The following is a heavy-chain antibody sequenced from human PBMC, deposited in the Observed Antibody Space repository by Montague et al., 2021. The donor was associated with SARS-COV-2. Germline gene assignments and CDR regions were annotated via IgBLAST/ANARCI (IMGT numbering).Heavy chain of an antibody. J-gene: IGHJ6*02. Sequence: SDTLSLTCAVYGGSLSGYYWSWIRQPPEKGLEWIGEINHSANTKYNPSLKSPVTISIDTSKNQFSLKMTSVTAADTATYYCASGIYPSGSYYNRYYYGLNIWGPGTTVIVSS. CDR1: GGSLSGYY. CDR2: INHSANT. V-gene: IGHV4-34*01. D-gene: IGHD3-10*01. CDR3: ASGIYPSGSYYNRYYYGLNI.